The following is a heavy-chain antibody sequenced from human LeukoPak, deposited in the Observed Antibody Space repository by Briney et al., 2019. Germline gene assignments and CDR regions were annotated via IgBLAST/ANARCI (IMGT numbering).Heavy chain of an antibody. CDR1: GYTFTSYD. Sequence: ASVNVSCKASGYTFTSYDINWVRQATGQGLEWMGWMNPNSGNTGYAQKFQGRVTMTRNTSISTAYMELSSLRSEDTAVYYCARLGYYYDSSGYYGSSGDAFDIWGQGTMVTVSS. CDR3: ARLGYYYDSSGYYGSSGDAFDI. V-gene: IGHV1-8*01. CDR2: MNPNSGNT. D-gene: IGHD3-22*01. J-gene: IGHJ3*02.